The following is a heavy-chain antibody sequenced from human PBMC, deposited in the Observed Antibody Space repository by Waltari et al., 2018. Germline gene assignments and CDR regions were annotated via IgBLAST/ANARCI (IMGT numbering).Heavy chain of an antibody. D-gene: IGHD2-2*01. CDR3: TKXPLSSRWXXGDY. Sequence: EVQLLESXGGLEQPGGSLRLSCXGSGXGFSSSPMTWVRQAPGRGRECAVTSSGXGGNISYADXVNGXLPISRXXSKXTLYLQMXXXRAXXTAVYYCTKXPLSSRWXXGDYWGQGTLVIVSS. CDR2: SSGXGGNI. V-gene: IGHV3-23*01. J-gene: IGHJ4*02. CDR1: GXGFSSSP.